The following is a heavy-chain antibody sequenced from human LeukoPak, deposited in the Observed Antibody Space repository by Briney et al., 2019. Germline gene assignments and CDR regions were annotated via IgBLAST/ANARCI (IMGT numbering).Heavy chain of an antibody. CDR2: IYYSGST. CDR3: TRGARNWLLDP. J-gene: IGHJ5*02. V-gene: IGHV4-59*06. Sequence: PSETLSLTCTVSGGSINSYFWTWIRQHPGKGLEWIGYIYYSGSTYYNPSLKSRLTISVDTSKNQFSLKLSSVTAADTAVYYCTRGARNWLLDPWGQGTLVIVSS. CDR1: GGSINSYF. D-gene: IGHD3-9*01.